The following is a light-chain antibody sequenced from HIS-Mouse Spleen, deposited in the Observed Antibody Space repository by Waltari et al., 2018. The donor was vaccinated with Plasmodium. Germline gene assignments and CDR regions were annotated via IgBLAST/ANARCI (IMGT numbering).Light chain of an antibody. V-gene: IGLV3-25*02. J-gene: IGLJ2*01. CDR2: KDS. CDR1: ALPTQY. CDR3: QSADSSGTYRV. Sequence: SYELQQPPSVSVSPGQTARITCSAVALPTQYAYLYQHKPGQAPVLVIYKDSERPSGIPERFSGSSSGTTVTLTISGVQAEEEADYYCQSADSSGTYRVFGGGTKLTVL.